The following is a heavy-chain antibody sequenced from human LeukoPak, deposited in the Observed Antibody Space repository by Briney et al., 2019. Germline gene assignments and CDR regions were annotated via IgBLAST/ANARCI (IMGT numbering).Heavy chain of an antibody. D-gene: IGHD3-9*01. CDR1: GFTFSDYY. J-gene: IGHJ5*02. CDR2: ISSSGSTI. V-gene: IGHV3-11*01. Sequence: GGSLRLSCAASGFTFSDYYMSWIRQAPGKGLEWVSYISSSGSTIYYADSVKGRFTISRDSAKNSLYLQMNSLRAEDTAVYYCAGGGAKLRYFDWLLNPFDPWGQGTLVTVSS. CDR3: AGGGAKLRYFDWLLNPFDP.